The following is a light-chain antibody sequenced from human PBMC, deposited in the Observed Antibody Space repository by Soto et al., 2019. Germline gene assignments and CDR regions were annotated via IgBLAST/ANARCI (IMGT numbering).Light chain of an antibody. V-gene: IGKV1-39*01. CDR3: QQYFSTPLLT. J-gene: IGKJ4*01. CDR2: GAS. CDR1: QSISTF. Sequence: DIQMTQSPSSLSASVGDRVTITCRASQSISTFLNWYQQKPGKAPKLLIYGASNLESGVPSTFSGSRSGTDLTVTISSLQPDDFATYDCQQYFSTPLLTFGGGTKVEIK.